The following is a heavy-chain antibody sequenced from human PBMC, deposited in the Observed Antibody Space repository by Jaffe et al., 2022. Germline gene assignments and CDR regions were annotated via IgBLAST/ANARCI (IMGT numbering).Heavy chain of an antibody. V-gene: IGHV3-30*02. J-gene: IGHJ4*02. Sequence: QVQLVESGGGVVQPGGSLRLSCAASGFTFTTYGMHWVRQAPGKGLEWVAFIGNDGSTKYYADSVKGRCTISRDNSKNRLYLQMNRLRAEDTAEYYCAKDGVWGLIIKSAIDYWGQGTLVTVSS. CDR3: AKDGVWGLIIKSAIDY. D-gene: IGHD3-10*01. CDR2: IGNDGSTK. CDR1: GFTFTTYG.